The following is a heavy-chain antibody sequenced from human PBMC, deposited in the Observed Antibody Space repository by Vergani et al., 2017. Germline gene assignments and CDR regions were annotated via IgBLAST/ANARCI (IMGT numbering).Heavy chain of an antibody. CDR1: GSTVSGNY. D-gene: IGHD3-10*01. V-gene: IGHV3-66*02. CDR3: AIGNYYGSGTYVDP. J-gene: IGHJ5*02. Sequence: VQLVESGGGLVQPGGSLRLSCAASGSTVSGNYMTWVRQAPGKGLEWVSHIYSGDETYYADSVKGRVTISRETSKNTLHLQINNPRVEDTAVYYCAIGNYYGSGTYVDPWGQGTLVTVSS. CDR2: IYSGDET.